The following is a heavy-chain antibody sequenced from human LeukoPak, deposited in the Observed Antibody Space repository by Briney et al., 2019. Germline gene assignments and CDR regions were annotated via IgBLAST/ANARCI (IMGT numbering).Heavy chain of an antibody. J-gene: IGHJ4*02. CDR2: IYYSGST. CDR1: GGSISSYY. CDR3: ARGPSRIQLWLPYY. V-gene: IGHV4-59*08. Sequence: ESSETLSLTCTVSGGSISSYYWSWIRQPPGKGLEWIGYIYYSGSTNYNPSLKSRVTISVDTSKNQFSLKLSSVTAADTAVYYCARGPSRIQLWLPYYWGQGTLVTVSS. D-gene: IGHD5-18*01.